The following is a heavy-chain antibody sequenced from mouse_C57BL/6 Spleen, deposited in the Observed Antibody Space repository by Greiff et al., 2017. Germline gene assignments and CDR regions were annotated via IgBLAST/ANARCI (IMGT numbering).Heavy chain of an antibody. V-gene: IGHV6-3*01. CDR2: IRLKSDNYAT. CDR1: GFTFSNYW. CDR3: TREFYYGSSYYWYFDV. D-gene: IGHD1-1*01. Sequence: EVKVEESGGGLVQPGGSMKLSCVASGFTFSNYWMNWVRQSPEKGLEWVAQIRLKSDNYATHYAESVKGRFTISSDDSKSSVYLQMSNLRAEDTGIYYCTREFYYGSSYYWYFDVWGTGTTVTVSS. J-gene: IGHJ1*03.